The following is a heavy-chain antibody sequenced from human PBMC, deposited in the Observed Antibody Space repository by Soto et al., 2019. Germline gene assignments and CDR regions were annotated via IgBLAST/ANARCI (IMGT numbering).Heavy chain of an antibody. Sequence: QVQLQQWGAGLLKPSETLSLTCAVYGGSFSGYYWSWIRQPPGKGLEWFGEINHSGSTNYNPSLNDGVTISVDTSKNLFSLKLSSVTAADTAVYYCARAPYSSSSGTSWFDPWGQGTLVTVSS. J-gene: IGHJ5*02. CDR1: GGSFSGYY. CDR3: ARAPYSSSSGTSWFDP. V-gene: IGHV4-34*01. D-gene: IGHD6-6*01. CDR2: INHSGST.